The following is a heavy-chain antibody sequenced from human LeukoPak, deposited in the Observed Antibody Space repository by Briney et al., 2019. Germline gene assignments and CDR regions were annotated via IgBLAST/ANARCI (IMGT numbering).Heavy chain of an antibody. V-gene: IGHV3-7*01. D-gene: IGHD4-23*01. CDR1: GFTFSSYW. CDR2: IREDGSET. Sequence: PGGSLRLSCAASGFTFSSYWMSWVRQAPGKGLEWVANIREDGSETYYVDSVKGRFTISRDNAKNSVYLQMNSLRVEDTAVYYCARDRVGGMDVWGKGTTVTVSS. CDR3: ARDRVGGMDV. J-gene: IGHJ6*04.